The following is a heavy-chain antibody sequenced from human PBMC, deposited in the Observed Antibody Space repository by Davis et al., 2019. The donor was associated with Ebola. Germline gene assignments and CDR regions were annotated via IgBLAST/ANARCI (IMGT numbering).Heavy chain of an antibody. CDR1: GFTFSSYA. V-gene: IGHV3-23*01. Sequence: GESLKISCAASGFTFSSYAMSWVRQAPGKGLEWVSAISGSGGSTYYADSVKGRFTISRDNSKNTLYLQMKSLRVEDTAVYYCAKGLSADRTTRFDYWGQGTLVTVSS. CDR3: AKGLSADRTTRFDY. J-gene: IGHJ4*02. D-gene: IGHD1-1*01. CDR2: ISGSGGST.